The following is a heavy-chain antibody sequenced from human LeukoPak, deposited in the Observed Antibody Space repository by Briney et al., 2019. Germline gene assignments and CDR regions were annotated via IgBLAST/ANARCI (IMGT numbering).Heavy chain of an antibody. CDR2: MNPNSGST. D-gene: IGHD3-10*01. V-gene: IGHV1-8*01. Sequence: ASVKVSCKASGYTFTSYDIKWVRQATGQGLEWMGWMNPNSGSTGYAQKFQGRVTMTRNTSISTAYMELSSLRSEGTAVYYCARGPFGGDAFDIWGQGTMVTVSS. CDR1: GYTFTSYD. CDR3: ARGPFGGDAFDI. J-gene: IGHJ3*02.